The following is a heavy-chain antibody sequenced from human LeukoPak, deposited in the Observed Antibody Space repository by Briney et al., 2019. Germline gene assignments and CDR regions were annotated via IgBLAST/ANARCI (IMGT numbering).Heavy chain of an antibody. V-gene: IGHV3-7*01. J-gene: IGHJ4*02. CDR3: ARDRGWRLLDY. Sequence: PGGSLRLSCAASGLTFSSQWMTWVRQAPGKGLEWLANIGGDGIRKFYVDSVNGRFTISRDNAENSLYLQMNNLRVEDTAVYYCARDRGWRLLDYWGQGTLVTVSS. D-gene: IGHD6-25*01. CDR1: GLTFSSQW. CDR2: IGGDGIRK.